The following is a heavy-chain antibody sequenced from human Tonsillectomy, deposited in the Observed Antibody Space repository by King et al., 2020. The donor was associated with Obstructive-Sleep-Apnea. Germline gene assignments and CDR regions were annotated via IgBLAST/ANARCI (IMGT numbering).Heavy chain of an antibody. Sequence: VQLVESGGGLVQPGGSLRLSCVGSGFSFISYSMIWGRQAPGKGREWFSVMSGRSGTTYYSDSVKGRFTISRDNSEDTLSLEMNSLRAEDTAVYYCAKTGPFRASYFDYWGQGTLVAVSS. J-gene: IGHJ4*02. CDR3: AKTGPFRASYFDY. V-gene: IGHV3-23*04. D-gene: IGHD2-21*01. CDR2: MSGRSGTT. CDR1: GFSFISYS.